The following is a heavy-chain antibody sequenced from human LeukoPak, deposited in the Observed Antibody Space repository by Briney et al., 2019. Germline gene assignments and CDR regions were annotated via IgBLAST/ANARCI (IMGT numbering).Heavy chain of an antibody. CDR1: GYTFTSYG. CDR3: ARVNCGGDCYSDRGAFDI. J-gene: IGHJ3*02. V-gene: IGHV1-69*13. D-gene: IGHD2-21*02. CDR2: IIPIFGTA. Sequence: GASVKVSCKASGYTFTSYGITWVRQAPGQGLEWMGGIIPIFGTANYAQKFQGRVTITADEPTSTAYMELSSLRSEDTAVYYCARVNCGGDCYSDRGAFDIWGQGTMVTVSS.